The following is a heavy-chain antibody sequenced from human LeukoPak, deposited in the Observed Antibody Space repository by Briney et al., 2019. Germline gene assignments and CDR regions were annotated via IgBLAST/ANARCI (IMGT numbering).Heavy chain of an antibody. CDR3: ARAQRSYDSSGCLRPYAFDI. CDR2: IYHSGSP. D-gene: IGHD3-22*01. CDR1: GYSISSGYY. J-gene: IGHJ3*02. V-gene: IGHV4-38-2*01. Sequence: SETLSLTCAVFGYSISSGYYWGWIRQPPGKGLEWIGNIYHSGSPYYNPSLKSRVTISVDTSKNQFSLKVSSVTVADTAVYYCARAQRSYDSSGCLRPYAFDIWGQGTMVTVSS.